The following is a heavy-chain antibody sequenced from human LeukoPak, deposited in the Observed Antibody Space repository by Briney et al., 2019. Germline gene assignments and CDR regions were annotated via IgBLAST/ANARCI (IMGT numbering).Heavy chain of an antibody. CDR2: LYTGVNR. CDR3: ARNLNFDY. J-gene: IGHJ4*02. V-gene: IGHV3-66*01. CDR1: AFTVSSNH. Sequence: AGSLTLSCAASAFTVSSNHMSWVRQAPGKGLGWVSTLYTGVNRYYADSVRARFTISRDSSQNTLTLQMNSLRAEDTAVYYCARNLNFDYWGQGTLVTVSS.